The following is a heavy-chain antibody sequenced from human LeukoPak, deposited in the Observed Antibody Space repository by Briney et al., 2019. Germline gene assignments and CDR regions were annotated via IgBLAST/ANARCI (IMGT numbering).Heavy chain of an antibody. Sequence: ETLSLTCTVSGGSISSYYWSWIRQPPGKGLEWVANIKQDGSEKYYVDSVKGRFTISRDNAKNSLYLQMNSLRAEDTAVYYCARSSYCGGDCYWGHFDYWGQGTLVTVSS. V-gene: IGHV3-7*01. J-gene: IGHJ4*02. D-gene: IGHD2-21*01. CDR1: GGSISSYY. CDR2: IKQDGSEK. CDR3: ARSSYCGGDCYWGHFDY.